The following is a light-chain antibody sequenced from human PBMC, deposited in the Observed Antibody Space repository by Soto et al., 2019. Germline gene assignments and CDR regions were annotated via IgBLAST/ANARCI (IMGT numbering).Light chain of an antibody. Sequence: QSVLTQPPSASGTPGQRVTISCSGSSSKIGSNTVNWYQQLPGTAPKLLIYSNNQRPSGVPDRFSGSKSGTSASLVISGLQSEDEADYYCATWDDSLNGPVFGGGTQLTVL. CDR2: SNN. J-gene: IGLJ7*01. CDR3: ATWDDSLNGPV. CDR1: SSKIGSNT. V-gene: IGLV1-44*01.